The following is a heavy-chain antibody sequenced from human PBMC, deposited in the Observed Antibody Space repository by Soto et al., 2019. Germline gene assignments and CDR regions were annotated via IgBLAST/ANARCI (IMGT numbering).Heavy chain of an antibody. D-gene: IGHD3-10*01. Sequence: PGGSLRLSCAASGFTFSSYGMHWVRQAPGKGLEWVVVISYDGSNKYYADSVKGRFTISRDNSKNTLYLQMNSLRAEDTAVYYCAKGAKGPMVRGVKYYYYYGMDVWGQGTTVTVSS. CDR3: AKGAKGPMVRGVKYYYYYGMDV. CDR2: ISYDGSNK. V-gene: IGHV3-30*18. J-gene: IGHJ6*02. CDR1: GFTFSSYG.